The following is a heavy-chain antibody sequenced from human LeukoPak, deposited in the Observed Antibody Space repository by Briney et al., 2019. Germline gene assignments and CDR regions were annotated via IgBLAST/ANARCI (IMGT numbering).Heavy chain of an antibody. J-gene: IGHJ6*03. CDR3: ATHYDFWSGYYTGANFYYYMDV. Sequence: ASVKVSCKVSGYTLTELSMHWVRQAPGKGLEWMGGFDPEDGEAIYAQKFQGRVTMTEDTSTDTAYMELSSLRSEDTAVYYCATHYDFWSGYYTGANFYYYMDVWGKGTTVTVSS. CDR2: FDPEDGEA. CDR1: GYTLTELS. V-gene: IGHV1-24*01. D-gene: IGHD3-3*01.